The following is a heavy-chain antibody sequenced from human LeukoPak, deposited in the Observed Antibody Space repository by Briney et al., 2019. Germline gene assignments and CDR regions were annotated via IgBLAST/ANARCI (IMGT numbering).Heavy chain of an antibody. J-gene: IGHJ4*02. V-gene: IGHV1-2*02. CDR3: ALEVYYSDNSAFDY. CDR1: GYTFTDYY. CDR2: MDPKSGEA. Sequence: ASVKVSCKASGYTFTDYYMHWVRQAPGQGLEWMGWMDPKSGEANHAQKFQGRVIMTRDTSINTAYMELSRLRSDDTAVYYCALEVYYSDNSAFDYWGQGTLVTVSS. D-gene: IGHD3-22*01.